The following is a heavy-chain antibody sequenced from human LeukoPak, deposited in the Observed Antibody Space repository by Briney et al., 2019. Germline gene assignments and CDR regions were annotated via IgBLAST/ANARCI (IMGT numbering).Heavy chain of an antibody. CDR1: GYKLTSYG. D-gene: IGHD1-26*01. CDR3: ARDQWEPHFDY. CDR2: ISGYDGNA. V-gene: IGHV1-18*01. J-gene: IGHJ4*02. Sequence: ASVKVSCKTSGYKLTSYGISWVRQAPGQGLEWMGRISGYDGNAEYVEKFQGRVTMTTDTSTNTGYMEVRSLRSDDTAVYYCARDQWEPHFDYWGQGTLVIVSS.